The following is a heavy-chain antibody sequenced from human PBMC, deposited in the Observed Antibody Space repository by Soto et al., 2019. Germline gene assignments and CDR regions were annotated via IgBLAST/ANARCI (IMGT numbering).Heavy chain of an antibody. CDR2: ISYEGSDK. Sequence: PGGSLRLSCAASGFTFSRHTIHWVRQAPGKGLEWVASISYEGSDKYYADSVKGRFTISRDNSKNTLSVEMDSLRAEDTAVYYCARDRLRLGELSLLGYFDYWGQGTLVTVSS. CDR3: ARDRLRLGELSLLGYFDY. V-gene: IGHV3-30*04. CDR1: GFTFSRHT. D-gene: IGHD3-16*02. J-gene: IGHJ4*02.